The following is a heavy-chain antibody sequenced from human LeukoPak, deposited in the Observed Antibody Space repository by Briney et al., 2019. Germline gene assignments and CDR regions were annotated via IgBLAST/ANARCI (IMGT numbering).Heavy chain of an antibody. CDR3: TREGGWFSDWFDP. CDR1: GFTFGDYA. CDR2: IRSKAYGGTT. J-gene: IGHJ5*02. V-gene: IGHV3-49*03. Sequence: GGSLRLSCTASGFTFGDYAMSWFRQAPGKGLEWVGFIRSKAYGGTTEYAASVKGRFTISRDDSKSIAYLQMNSLKTEDTAVYYCTREGGWFSDWFDPWGQGTLVTVSS. D-gene: IGHD2-15*01.